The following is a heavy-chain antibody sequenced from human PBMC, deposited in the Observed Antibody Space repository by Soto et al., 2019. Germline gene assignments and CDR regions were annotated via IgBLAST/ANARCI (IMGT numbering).Heavy chain of an antibody. CDR3: ARVSGRVVLRFLEWSPLGAFDI. V-gene: IGHV1-18*01. CDR2: ISAYNGNT. D-gene: IGHD3-3*01. J-gene: IGHJ3*02. CDR1: GYTFTSYG. Sequence: GASVKVSCKASGYTFTSYGISWVRQAPGQGLEWMGWISAYNGNTNYAQKLQGRVTMTTDTSTSTAYMELRSLRSDDTAVYYCARVSGRVVLRFLEWSPLGAFDIWGQGTMVTVSS.